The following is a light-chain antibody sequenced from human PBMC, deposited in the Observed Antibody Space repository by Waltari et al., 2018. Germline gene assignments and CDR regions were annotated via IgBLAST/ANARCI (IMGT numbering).Light chain of an antibody. Sequence: DIQMTQSPSSLSASVGDRVTITCRASQGIGNSLAWFQQKPGKAPKLLVYVASRLESGVPSRFSGSGSGSHYTLTISSLQPEDFATYYCHQYYTTPQTFGQGTKVEIK. V-gene: IGKV1-NL1*01. CDR3: HQYYTTPQT. J-gene: IGKJ1*01. CDR2: VAS. CDR1: QGIGNS.